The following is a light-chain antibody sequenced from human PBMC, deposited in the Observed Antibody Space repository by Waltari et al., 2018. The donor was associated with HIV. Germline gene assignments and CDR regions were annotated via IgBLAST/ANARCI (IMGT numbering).Light chain of an antibody. V-gene: IGKV4-1*01. J-gene: IGKJ4*01. CDR3: QQYFRIPPT. Sequence: DIEMTQSPDSLAVSLGERATVNCTSSRSILYSSDNRNYLAWYQQKARQPPKLLISWASTRESGVPDRFSGSGSGTDFTLTITRLQAEDVAVYHCQQYFRIPPTFGGGTKVEIK. CDR1: RSILYSSDNRNY. CDR2: WAS.